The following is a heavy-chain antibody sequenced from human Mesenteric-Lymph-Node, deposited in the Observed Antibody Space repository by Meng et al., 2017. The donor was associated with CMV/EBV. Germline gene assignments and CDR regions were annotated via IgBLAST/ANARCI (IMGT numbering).Heavy chain of an antibody. J-gene: IGHJ4*02. D-gene: IGHD1-26*01. Sequence: SETLSLTCTVSGGSISSSSYYWGWIRQPPGKGLEWIGSFYYSGSTYYNPSLKSRVTISVDTSKNQFSLKLSSVTAADTAVYYCARHEWADGADYWGQGTLVTVSS. CDR2: FYYSGST. V-gene: IGHV4-39*01. CDR1: GGSISSSSYY. CDR3: ARHEWADGADY.